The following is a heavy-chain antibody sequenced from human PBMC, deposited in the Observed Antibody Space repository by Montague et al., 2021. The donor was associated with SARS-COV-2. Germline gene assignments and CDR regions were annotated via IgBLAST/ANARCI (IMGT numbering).Heavy chain of an antibody. D-gene: IGHD3-10*01. CDR3: ARNPADYYGSGSYPTWENWFDP. Sequence: SETLSLTCTVSGGSISSSSYYWGWIRQPPGKGLEWIGSIYCSGSTYYNPSLKSRVTISVDTSKNQFSLKLSSVTAADTAVYYCARNPADYYGSGSYPTWENWFDPWGQGTLVTVSS. J-gene: IGHJ5*02. CDR2: IYCSGST. V-gene: IGHV4-39*01. CDR1: GGSISSSSYY.